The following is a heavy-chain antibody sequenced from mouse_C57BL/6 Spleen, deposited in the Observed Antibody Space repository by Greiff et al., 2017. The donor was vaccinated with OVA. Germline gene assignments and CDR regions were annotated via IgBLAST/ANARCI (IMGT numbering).Heavy chain of an antibody. D-gene: IGHD1-1*01. Sequence: DVMLVESGGGLVQPGGSMKLSCVASGFTFSNYWMNWVRQSPEKGLEWVAQIRLKSDNYATHYAESVKGRFTISRDDSKSSVYLQMNNLRAEDTGIYYCTGSNYYGSRAWFAYWGQGTLVTVSA. V-gene: IGHV6-3*01. J-gene: IGHJ3*01. CDR2: IRLKSDNYAT. CDR1: GFTFSNYW. CDR3: TGSNYYGSRAWFAY.